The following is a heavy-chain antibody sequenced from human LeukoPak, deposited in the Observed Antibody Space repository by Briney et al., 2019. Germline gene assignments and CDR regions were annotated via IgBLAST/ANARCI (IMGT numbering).Heavy chain of an antibody. CDR3: ARYPRYGGTYGMDV. V-gene: IGHV1-69*04. J-gene: IGHJ6*02. Sequence: GASVKVSCKASGGTFSSYAISWVRQAPGQGLEWMGRIIPILGIANYAQKFQGRVTITADKSTSTAYMELSSLRSEDTAVYYCARYPRYGGTYGMDVWGQGTTVTVSS. CDR1: GGTFSSYA. D-gene: IGHD4-23*01. CDR2: IIPILGIA.